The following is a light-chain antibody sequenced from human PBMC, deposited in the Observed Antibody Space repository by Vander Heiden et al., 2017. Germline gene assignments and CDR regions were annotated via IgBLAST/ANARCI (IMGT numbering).Light chain of an antibody. CDR1: QGMRND. CDR2: AAS. J-gene: IGKJ5*01. CDR3: LQHNSYPST. Sequence: DIQMTQSPSSLSASVGDRVTITCRALQGMRNDLGCYQQKPGKAPKRLIYAASSLQSGVPSRFSGTGSATEFTLTISSLQPEDFATYYCLQHNSYPSTFGQGTRLEIK. V-gene: IGKV1-17*01.